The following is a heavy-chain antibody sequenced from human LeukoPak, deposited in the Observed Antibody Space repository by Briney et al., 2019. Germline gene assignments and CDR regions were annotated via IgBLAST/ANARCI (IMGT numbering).Heavy chain of an antibody. V-gene: IGHV4-39*07. D-gene: IGHD3-3*01. CDR1: GGSISSSSYY. CDR2: IYYSGST. Sequence: PSETLSLTCTVSGGSISSSSYYWGWIRQPPGKGLEWIGSIYYSGSTYYNPSLKSRVTISVDTSKNQFSLKLSSVTAADTAVYYCARQTSYYDFWSGYYSSHYYYMDVWGKGTTVTVSS. CDR3: ARQTSYYDFWSGYYSSHYYYMDV. J-gene: IGHJ6*03.